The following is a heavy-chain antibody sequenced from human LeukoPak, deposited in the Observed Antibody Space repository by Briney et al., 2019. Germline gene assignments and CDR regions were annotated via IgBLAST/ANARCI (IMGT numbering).Heavy chain of an antibody. J-gene: IGHJ3*02. V-gene: IGHV4-34*01. D-gene: IGHD3-10*01. Sequence: SETLSLTCAVYGGSFSDYYWSWIRESPGTGLEWIGEINHSGSTNYNPSLKSRVAILVDTSKNQFSLKLSSVTAADTAVYYCARRVRGVNDAFDIWGQRTMVTVSS. CDR3: ARRVRGVNDAFDI. CDR1: GGSFSDYY. CDR2: INHSGST.